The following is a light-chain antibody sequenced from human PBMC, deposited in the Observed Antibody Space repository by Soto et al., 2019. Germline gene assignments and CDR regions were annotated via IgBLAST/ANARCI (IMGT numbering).Light chain of an antibody. CDR3: HQYFNPRT. J-gene: IGKJ4*01. Sequence: DTRLTQSPSSLSASVGDRVTITCQASQHISDYLNWYQQKPVKAPKLLIYDGTKLETGVPSRFSGSGSGTEFTFTISSLQPEDTATYYCHQYFNPRTFGGGTKVEIK. CDR2: DGT. CDR1: QHISDY. V-gene: IGKV1-33*01.